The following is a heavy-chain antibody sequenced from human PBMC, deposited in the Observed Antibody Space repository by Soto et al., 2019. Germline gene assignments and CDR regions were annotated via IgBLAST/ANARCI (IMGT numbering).Heavy chain of an antibody. CDR2: INHSGST. J-gene: IGHJ5*02. D-gene: IGHD6-13*01. V-gene: IGHV4-34*01. CDR1: GGSFSGYY. CDR3: ARGWDIAAAGTKAWFDP. Sequence: QVQLQQWGAGLLNPSETLSLTCAVYGGSFSGYYWSWIRQPPGKGLEWIGEINHSGSTNYNPSLKSRVTISVDTSKNQFSLKLSSVTAADTAVYYCARGWDIAAAGTKAWFDPWGQGTLVTVSS.